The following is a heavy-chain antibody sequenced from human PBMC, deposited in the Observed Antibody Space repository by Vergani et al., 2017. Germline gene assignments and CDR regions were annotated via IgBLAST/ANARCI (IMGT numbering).Heavy chain of an antibody. D-gene: IGHD2-2*01. V-gene: IGHV3-23*04. Sequence: VQLVETGGGVVQPGGSLRLSCGASGFTFSSYAMTWVRLAPGKGLQWVSAISGSGGNTFYTDSVKGRFTISRDNSKDTLYLQMNSLRAEDTAVYYCARDRCSSTSCYSYYYYYMDVWGKGTTVTVSS. J-gene: IGHJ6*03. CDR3: ARDRCSSTSCYSYYYYYMDV. CDR2: ISGSGGNT. CDR1: GFTFSSYA.